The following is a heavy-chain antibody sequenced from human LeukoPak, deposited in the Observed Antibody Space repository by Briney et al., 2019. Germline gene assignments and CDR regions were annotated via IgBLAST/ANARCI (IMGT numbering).Heavy chain of an antibody. Sequence: PGGSLRLSCVASGFTFSNRWMSWVRQAPGKGLEWVANIKFDGSEEYYVESVKGRFTISRDNAKGSLYLQMDSLRAEDTALYYCARDGAAAAGTPHYYYYYGMDVRGQGTTVTVSS. V-gene: IGHV3-7*01. J-gene: IGHJ6*02. CDR3: ARDGAAAAGTPHYYYYYGMDV. CDR2: IKFDGSEE. D-gene: IGHD6-13*01. CDR1: GFTFSNRW.